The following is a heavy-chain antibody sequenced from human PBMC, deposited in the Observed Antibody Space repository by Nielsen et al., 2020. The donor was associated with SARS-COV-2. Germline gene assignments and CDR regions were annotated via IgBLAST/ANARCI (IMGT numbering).Heavy chain of an antibody. Sequence: GESLKISCAASGFTFSSYDMHWVRQAPGKVLELVSSIDSSGYTYYAGSVKGRFTVSRENAMNSLYLQMNSLRSGDTAVYYCAKDYGDYGAFDIWGQGTMVTVSS. V-gene: IGHV3-13*04. D-gene: IGHD4-17*01. CDR1: GFTFSSYD. J-gene: IGHJ3*02. CDR2: IDSSGYT. CDR3: AKDYGDYGAFDI.